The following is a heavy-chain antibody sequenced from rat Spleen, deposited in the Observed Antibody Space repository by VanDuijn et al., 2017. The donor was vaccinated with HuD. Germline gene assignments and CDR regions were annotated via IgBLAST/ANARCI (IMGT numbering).Heavy chain of an antibody. CDR2: IWTGGST. CDR1: GFSLTNYH. J-gene: IGHJ3*01. V-gene: IGHV2-43*01. Sequence: QVQLKESGPGLVQPSQTLSLTCTVSGFSLTNYHVSWVRQPPGKGLEWMGVIWTGGSTAYNSSFKSRLSVSRDISKSQVFLKIYSLQTEDTAIYFCTREGHTMDRATYWFAYWGQGTLVTVSS. CDR3: TREGHTMDRATYWFAY. D-gene: IGHD1-9*01.